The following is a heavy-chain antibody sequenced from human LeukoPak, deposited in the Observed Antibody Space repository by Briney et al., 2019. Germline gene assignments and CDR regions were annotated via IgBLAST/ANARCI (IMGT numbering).Heavy chain of an antibody. CDR1: GFTFSSYG. D-gene: IGHD3-22*01. V-gene: IGHV3-23*01. J-gene: IGHJ4*02. CDR3: AKVSFDGSGYLVRPRYYFDY. CDR2: ISGSGGST. Sequence: GGSLRLSCAASGFTFSSYGMHWVRQAPGKGLEWVSAISGSGGSTYYADSVKGRFTISRDNSKNTLYLQMNSLRAEDTAVYYCAKVSFDGSGYLVRPRYYFDYWGQGTLVTVSS.